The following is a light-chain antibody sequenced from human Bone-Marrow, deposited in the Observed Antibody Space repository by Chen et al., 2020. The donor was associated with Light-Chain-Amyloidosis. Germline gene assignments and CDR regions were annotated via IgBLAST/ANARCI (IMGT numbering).Light chain of an antibody. V-gene: IGKV1-33*01. Sequence: DLQMTQSPSSLSASVGDTVTITCQASQDISNSLNWYQHKPGKTPKLLVWDASNLETGVPSRFSGTGSGAVFTLTISSLQPEDFATYYCQQYEYLYSFGQGTKLDMK. CDR2: DAS. J-gene: IGKJ2*03. CDR3: QQYEYLYS. CDR1: QDISNS.